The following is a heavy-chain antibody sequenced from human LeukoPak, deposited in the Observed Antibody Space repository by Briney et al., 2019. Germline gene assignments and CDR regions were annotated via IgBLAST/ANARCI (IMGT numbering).Heavy chain of an antibody. J-gene: IGHJ4*02. CDR3: ARRSWYFDY. CDR1: GLTFSDYY. V-gene: IGHV3-11*06. Sequence: PGGSLRLSCAASGLTFSDYYMSWIRQAPGKGLEWVSYISSSSSYTNYADSVKGRFTISRDNAKNSLYLQMNSLRAEDTAVYYCARRSWYFDYWGQGTLVTVSS. D-gene: IGHD6-13*01. CDR2: ISSSSSYT.